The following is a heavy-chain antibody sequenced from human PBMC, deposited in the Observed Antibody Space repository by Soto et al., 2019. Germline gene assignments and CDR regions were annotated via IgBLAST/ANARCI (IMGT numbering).Heavy chain of an antibody. J-gene: IGHJ4*02. CDR3: AREFSNSPEAFDS. D-gene: IGHD6-6*01. CDR1: GGSISSYC. CDR2: IYYSGSS. Sequence: SETLSLTCTVSGGSISSYCWSWIRQPPGKGLEWIGYIYYSGSSNYNPSLKSRVTISVDTSKNQFSLRLSSVTAADTAVYYCAREFSNSPEAFDSWGQGSLVTVSS. V-gene: IGHV4-59*01.